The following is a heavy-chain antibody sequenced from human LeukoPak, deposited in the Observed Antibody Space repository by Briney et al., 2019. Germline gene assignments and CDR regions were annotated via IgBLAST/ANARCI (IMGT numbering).Heavy chain of an antibody. CDR3: AKVAKYYYGSETYYFFEH. D-gene: IGHD3-10*01. J-gene: IGHJ4*02. Sequence: GGSLRLSCAASGFTFTTYWMTWVRQAPGKGLEWVANINQDGTEKYYVDSVKGRFTISRDNAKNSLYLQMNSLRVEDTAVYYCAKVAKYYYGSETYYFFEHWGRGTLVTVSS. V-gene: IGHV3-7*01. CDR2: INQDGTEK. CDR1: GFTFTTYW.